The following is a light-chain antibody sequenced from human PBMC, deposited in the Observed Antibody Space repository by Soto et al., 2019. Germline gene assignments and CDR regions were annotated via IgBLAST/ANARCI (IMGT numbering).Light chain of an antibody. J-gene: IGKJ5*01. CDR1: QSVISTY. Sequence: ENVLTQSPGTLSLSPGERATLSCRAIQSVISTYLAWYQQKPGQAPRLLIYGASSRATGIPDRFSGSGSGTDFTLTISRLEPEDFAMYYCHQYGISPPVTFGQGTRLEIK. CDR2: GAS. CDR3: HQYGISPPVT. V-gene: IGKV3-20*01.